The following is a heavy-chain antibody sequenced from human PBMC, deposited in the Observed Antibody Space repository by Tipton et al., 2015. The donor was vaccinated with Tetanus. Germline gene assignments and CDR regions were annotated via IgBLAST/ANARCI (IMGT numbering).Heavy chain of an antibody. CDR3: ARLREVVSRSGWAFDH. D-gene: IGHD5/OR15-5a*01. J-gene: IGHJ5*02. V-gene: IGHV4-39*02. CDR1: GGSMSGSGHY. CDR2: ISYSGRT. Sequence: TLSLTCIVSGGSMSGSGHYGAWVRQSPGKGLEWIGSISYSGRTYYNPSLKSRVTMAVDTSRKDFSVRLRSVTAADTAVYFCARLREVVSRSGWAFDHWGQGILVTVSS.